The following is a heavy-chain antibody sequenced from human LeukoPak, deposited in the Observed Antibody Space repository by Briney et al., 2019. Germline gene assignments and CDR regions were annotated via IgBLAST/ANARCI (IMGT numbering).Heavy chain of an antibody. CDR1: GGSISSYY. V-gene: IGHV4-59*01. J-gene: IGHJ6*03. CDR2: IYYSGST. CDR3: ARGITGHIVVVTATQDYYYYMDV. Sequence: PSETLSPTCTVSGGSISSYYWSWIRQPPGKGLEWIGYIYYSGSTNYNPSLKSRVTISVDTSKNQFSLKLSSVTAADTAVYYCARGITGHIVVVTATQDYYYYMDVWGKGTTVTISS. D-gene: IGHD2-21*02.